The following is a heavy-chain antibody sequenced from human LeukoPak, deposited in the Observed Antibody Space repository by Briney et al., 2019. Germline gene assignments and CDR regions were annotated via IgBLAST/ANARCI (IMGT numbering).Heavy chain of an antibody. CDR3: ARGNYDILTGYEYNWFDP. J-gene: IGHJ5*02. Sequence: GGSLRLSCAASGFTFSSYWMHWVRQAPGKGLVWVSRINSDGSSTSYADSVKGRFTISRDNAKNTLYLQMNSLRAEDTAVYYCARGNYDILTGYEYNWFDPWGQGTLVTVSS. D-gene: IGHD3-9*01. V-gene: IGHV3-74*01. CDR2: INSDGSST. CDR1: GFTFSSYW.